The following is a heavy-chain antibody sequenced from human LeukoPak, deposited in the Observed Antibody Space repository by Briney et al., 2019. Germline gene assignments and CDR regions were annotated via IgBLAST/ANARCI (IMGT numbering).Heavy chain of an antibody. CDR1: GFTLSQLA. Sequence: ASVRVSRKVSGFTLSQLAIHWVRQAPGKGLEWMGGFDPEDGETIYAPEFQGRVSMTEDRSTDTAYMGLSSLRSEDTAMYYCATDGGLGRYYYHWGQGTLVTVSS. V-gene: IGHV1-24*01. CDR2: FDPEDGET. J-gene: IGHJ1*01. D-gene: IGHD3-10*01. CDR3: ATDGGLGRYYYH.